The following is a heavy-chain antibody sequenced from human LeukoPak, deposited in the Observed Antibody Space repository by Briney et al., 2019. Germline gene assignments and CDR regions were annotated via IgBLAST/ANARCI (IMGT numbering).Heavy chain of an antibody. J-gene: IGHJ6*03. D-gene: IGHD3-22*01. CDR1: AASISTTSFS. CDR2: VYYSGST. Sequence: PSETLSLTCTLSAASISTTSFSSNWIRQPPGKGLEWIGTVYYSGSTNYSPSLNSRVTISAATSKTQFSMTMTSVSAADAAFYLSARSVITGSHSAYYCLDYLVVWGKGTTVTVSS. CDR3: ARSVITGSHSAYYCLDYLVV. V-gene: IGHV4-39*01.